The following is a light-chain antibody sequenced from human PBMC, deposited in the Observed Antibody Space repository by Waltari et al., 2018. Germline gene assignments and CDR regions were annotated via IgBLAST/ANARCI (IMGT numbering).Light chain of an antibody. CDR1: SGSVSSNSY. J-gene: IGLJ3*02. Sequence: QTVVTQEPSLSVSPGGTVTLTCALISGSVSSNSYASWYQQSPGQTQRPLVYKAYIRASGVPDRFSGSMLGNKAALIITGAQADDESDYYCLLYMGSGIWVFGGGTQLTVL. CDR2: KAY. V-gene: IGLV8-61*01. CDR3: LLYMGSGIWV.